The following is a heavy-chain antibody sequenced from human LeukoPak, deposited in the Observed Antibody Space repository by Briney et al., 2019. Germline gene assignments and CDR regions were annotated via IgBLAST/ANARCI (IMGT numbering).Heavy chain of an antibody. Sequence: PSETLSLTCTVSGGSISSYYWSWIGQPPGKGLEWIGYIYYSGSTNYNPSLKSRVTISVDTSKNQFSLKLSSVTAADTAVYYCARGVPEGLATTFDYWGQGTLVTVSS. J-gene: IGHJ4*02. V-gene: IGHV4-59*01. CDR2: IYYSGST. CDR1: GGSISSYY. D-gene: IGHD5-24*01. CDR3: ARGVPEGLATTFDY.